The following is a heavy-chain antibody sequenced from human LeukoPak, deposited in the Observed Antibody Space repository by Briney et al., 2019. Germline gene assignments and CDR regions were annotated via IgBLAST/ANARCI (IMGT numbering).Heavy chain of an antibody. D-gene: IGHD6-19*01. V-gene: IGHV4-31*03. CDR1: GGSISSGGYY. CDR2: IYYSGST. Sequence: PSETLSLTCTVSGGSISSGGYYWSWLRPHPGKGLEWLGYIYYSGSTYYNPSLKSRVTISVDTYKKQFSLKMSSVTGADTAVYYCARVAAVAGTWVYFDYWGQRTLVSVSS. J-gene: IGHJ4*02. CDR3: ARVAAVAGTWVYFDY.